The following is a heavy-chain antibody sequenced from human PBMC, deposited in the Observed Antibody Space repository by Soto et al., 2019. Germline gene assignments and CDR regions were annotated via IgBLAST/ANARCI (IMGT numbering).Heavy chain of an antibody. V-gene: IGHV3-23*01. CDR2: ISGSGGST. Sequence: GGSLRLSCAASGFTFSSYAMSWVRQAPGKGLEWVSAISGSGGSTYYADSVKGRFTISRDNSKNTLYLQMNSLRAEDTAVYYCAKGYQMVRGSPMDVWGQGTTVTVS. D-gene: IGHD3-10*01. J-gene: IGHJ6*02. CDR3: AKGYQMVRGSPMDV. CDR1: GFTFSSYA.